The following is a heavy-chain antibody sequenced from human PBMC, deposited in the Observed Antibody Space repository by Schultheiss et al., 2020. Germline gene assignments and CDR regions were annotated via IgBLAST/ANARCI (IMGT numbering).Heavy chain of an antibody. J-gene: IGHJ6*02. Sequence: GGSLRLSCAASGFTFSGYGMQWVRQAPGKGLEWVALISYDGSNKYYADSVKGRFTISRDNSKNTLYLQMNSLRAEDTAVYYCAREGYSYGSGYYGMDVWGQGTTVTVSS. CDR3: AREGYSYGSGYYGMDV. CDR2: ISYDGSNK. D-gene: IGHD5-18*01. V-gene: IGHV3-30*03. CDR1: GFTFSGYG.